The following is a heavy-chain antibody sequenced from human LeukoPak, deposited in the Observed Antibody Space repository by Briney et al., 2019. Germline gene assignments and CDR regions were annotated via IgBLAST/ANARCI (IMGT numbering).Heavy chain of an antibody. V-gene: IGHV1-24*01. CDR3: ATERVALVGDQWSPVGLNDAFDI. CDR2: FDPEDGET. CDR1: GYTLTELS. D-gene: IGHD1-26*01. Sequence: GASVKVSCKVSGYTLTELSMHWVRQAPGKGLEWMGGFDPEDGETIYAQKFQGRVTMTEDTSTDTAYMELSSLRSEDTAVYYCATERVALVGDQWSPVGLNDAFDIWGQGTMVTVSS. J-gene: IGHJ3*02.